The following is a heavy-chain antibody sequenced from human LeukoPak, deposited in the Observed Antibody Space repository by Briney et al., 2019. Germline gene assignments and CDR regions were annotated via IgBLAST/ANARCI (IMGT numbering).Heavy chain of an antibody. Sequence: SVKVSWTSSGGTFNTHIFNWVRQATGQGLEWMGRITPIIGTTKYAQRFQGRVTITADPSTSTAYLELRGLTYDDSAVYYCTTVTLRGSKYNRFDPWGQGTHVSGSS. V-gene: IGHV1-69*08. CDR2: ITPIIGTT. J-gene: IGHJ5*02. CDR1: GGTFNTHI. CDR3: TTVTLRGSKYNRFDP. D-gene: IGHD1-26*01.